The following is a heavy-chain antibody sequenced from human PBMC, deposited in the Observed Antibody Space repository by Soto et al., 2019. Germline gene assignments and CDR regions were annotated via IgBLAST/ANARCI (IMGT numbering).Heavy chain of an antibody. J-gene: IGHJ5*01. CDR3: TKDWQHDS. CDR1: GFTFSNYA. D-gene: IGHD6-13*01. Sequence: EVQLLQSGGGLVQPGGSLRLSCAASGFTFSNYAMSWVRQAPGKGLECVSTINTSGVNRHYADSGKGRFSVSRDNSRNTLSLPMNSLRAEDTAVYYCTKDWQHDSWGQGTLVTVSS. V-gene: IGHV3-23*01. CDR2: INTSGVNR.